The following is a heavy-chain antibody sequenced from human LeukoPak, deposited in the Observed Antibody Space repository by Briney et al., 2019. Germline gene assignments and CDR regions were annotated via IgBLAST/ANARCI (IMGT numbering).Heavy chain of an antibody. J-gene: IGHJ5*02. Sequence: PSETLSLTCRVSGGTLSSSRNYWGWIRQPPGKGLEWIGSIYDRTNSYYNPSLESRVTIAVDTSKNQFSLSLTSVTAADTAVYFCAISRPYDYWTGYYVADKNWFDPWGQGTLVSVSS. CDR1: GGTLSSSRNY. D-gene: IGHD3-3*01. CDR2: IYDRTNS. CDR3: AISRPYDYWTGYYVADKNWFDP. V-gene: IGHV4-39*01.